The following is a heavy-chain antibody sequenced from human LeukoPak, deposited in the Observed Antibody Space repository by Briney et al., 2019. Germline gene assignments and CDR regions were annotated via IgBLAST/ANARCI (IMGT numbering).Heavy chain of an antibody. J-gene: IGHJ4*02. CDR1: GGSISSSSYY. CDR3: ARHSYTGTMATYYFHY. Sequence: PSETLSLTCTVSGGSISSSSYYWGWIRQPPGKGLEWIGSIYYSGSAYYNPSLKSRLTISVDTSKNQFSLKLSSVTAADTAVYYCARHSYTGTMATYYFHYWGQGTLVTVSS. V-gene: IGHV4-39*01. CDR2: IYYSGSA. D-gene: IGHD1-7*01.